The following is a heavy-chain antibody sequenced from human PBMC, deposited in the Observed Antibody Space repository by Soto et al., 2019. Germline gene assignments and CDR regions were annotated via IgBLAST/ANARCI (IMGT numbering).Heavy chain of an antibody. CDR1: GLTFSNAW. CDR2: IKSKTDGGTT. V-gene: IGHV3-15*07. D-gene: IGHD6-13*01. J-gene: IGHJ6*02. CDR3: TTEIGSSWYEDYYYYGMDV. Sequence: PGGSLRLSCAASGLTFSNAWMNWVRQAPGKGLEWVGRIKSKTDGGTTDYAAPVKGRFTISRDDSKNTLYLQMNSLKTEDTAVYYCTTEIGSSWYEDYYYYGMDVWGQGTTVTVSS.